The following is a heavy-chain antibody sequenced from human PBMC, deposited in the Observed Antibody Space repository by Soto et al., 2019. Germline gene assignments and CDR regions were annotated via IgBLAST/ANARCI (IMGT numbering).Heavy chain of an antibody. CDR3: ARASSPRDPWLDY. V-gene: IGHV3-11*01. Sequence: SLLLSCGASGFTFSDDYMSWIRQAPGRGLEWVSYISSSGGTIYYADSVKGRFTISRDNAKNSLFLQMNSLRADDTAVYYCARASSPRDPWLDYWGQGTLVTVSS. D-gene: IGHD5-18*01. CDR1: GFTFSDDY. J-gene: IGHJ4*02. CDR2: ISSSGGTI.